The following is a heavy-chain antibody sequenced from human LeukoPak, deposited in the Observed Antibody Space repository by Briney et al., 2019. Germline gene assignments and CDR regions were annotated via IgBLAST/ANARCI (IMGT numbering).Heavy chain of an antibody. CDR2: IYYSGST. D-gene: IGHD3-22*01. J-gene: IGHJ4*02. CDR1: GGSISSSSYY. V-gene: IGHV4-39*02. Sequence: PSETLSLTCTVSGGSISSSSYYWGWIRQPPGKGLEWIGSIYYSGSTYYNPSLKSRVTISVDTSKNQFSLKLSSVTAADTAVYYCARDLIQSSGPTRTHYWGQGTLVTVSS. CDR3: ARDLIQSSGPTRTHY.